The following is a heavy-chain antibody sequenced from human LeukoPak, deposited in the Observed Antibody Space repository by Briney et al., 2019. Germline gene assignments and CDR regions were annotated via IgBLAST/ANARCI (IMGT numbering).Heavy chain of an antibody. CDR1: GYTFTGYY. D-gene: IGHD4-17*01. J-gene: IGHJ4*02. CDR2: INPNSGGT. V-gene: IGHV1-2*02. CDR3: ARDKMTTISDY. Sequence: GASVKVSCKASGYTFTGYYMHWVRQAPGQGLEWMGWINPNSGGTNYAQEFQGRVTMTRDTSISTAYMELSRLRSDDTAVYYCARDKMTTISDYWGQGTLVTVSS.